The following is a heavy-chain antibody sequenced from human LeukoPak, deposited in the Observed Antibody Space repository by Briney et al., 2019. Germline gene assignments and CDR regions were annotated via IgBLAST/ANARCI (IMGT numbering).Heavy chain of an antibody. J-gene: IGHJ4*02. V-gene: IGHV4-31*03. Sequence: SETLSLTCTVSGGSISSGGYYWSWIRQHPGKGLEWIGYIYYSGSTYYNSSLKSRVTISVDTSKNQFSLKLSSVTAADTAVYYCARDRKNYDSSGYYIDYWGQGTLVTVSS. D-gene: IGHD3-22*01. CDR3: ARDRKNYDSSGYYIDY. CDR2: IYYSGST. CDR1: GGSISSGGYY.